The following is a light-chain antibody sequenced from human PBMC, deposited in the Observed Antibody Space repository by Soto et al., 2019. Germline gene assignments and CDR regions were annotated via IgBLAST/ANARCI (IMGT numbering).Light chain of an antibody. V-gene: IGLV2-11*01. J-gene: IGLJ1*01. Sequence: QSALTQPRSVSGSPGQSVTISCTGTSSDVGAYNYVSWYPQHPGKAPKLMIYDVPKRPSGIPDRFSGSKSGNTASLTISGLQAEDEADYYCCSYAGSYTSYVFGTGTKLTVL. CDR2: DVP. CDR1: SSDVGAYNY. CDR3: CSYAGSYTSYV.